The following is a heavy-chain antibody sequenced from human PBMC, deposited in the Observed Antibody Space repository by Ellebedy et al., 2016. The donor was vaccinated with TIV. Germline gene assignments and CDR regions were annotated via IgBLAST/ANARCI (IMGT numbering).Heavy chain of an antibody. CDR3: ARDRLAVAGTFFDY. CDR2: IYTGGST. J-gene: IGHJ4*02. Sequence: ESLKISCAASGFSFGNFAMNWVRQAPGQGLEWVSVIYTGGSTYYAESVKGRFTISRDNSKNTLYLQMNSLRAEDTAVYYCARDRLAVAGTFFDYWGQGTLVTVSS. V-gene: IGHV3-53*01. D-gene: IGHD6-19*01. CDR1: GFSFGNFA.